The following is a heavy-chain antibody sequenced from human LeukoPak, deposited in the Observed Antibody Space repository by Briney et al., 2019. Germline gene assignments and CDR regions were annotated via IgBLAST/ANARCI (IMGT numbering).Heavy chain of an antibody. V-gene: IGHV4-30-2*01. CDR3: ARGQGYCSSTSCYYFDY. CDR1: GGSVSSGGYY. J-gene: IGHJ4*02. CDR2: IYHSGST. D-gene: IGHD2-2*01. Sequence: SETLSLTCTVSGGSVSSGGYYWSWIRQPPGKGLEWIGYIYHSGSTYYNPSLKSRVTISVDRSKNQFSPKLSSVTAADTAVYYCARGQGYCSSTSCYYFDYWGQGTLVTVSS.